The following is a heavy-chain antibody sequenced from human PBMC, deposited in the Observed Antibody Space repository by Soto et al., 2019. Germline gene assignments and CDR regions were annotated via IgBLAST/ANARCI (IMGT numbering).Heavy chain of an antibody. CDR2: MYNTGST. J-gene: IGHJ6*02. CDR1: AASISGYY. CDR3: ARDLWGYCGTDCYPLDV. V-gene: IGHV4-59*01. D-gene: IGHD2-21*02. Sequence: SETLSLTCTVSAASISGYYWSWIRQPPGKGLEWIGYMYNTGSTVYNPSFKSRVTISVDTSKNQFSLKLNSVTAADTAVYYCARDLWGYCGTDCYPLDVWGQGTTVPVSS.